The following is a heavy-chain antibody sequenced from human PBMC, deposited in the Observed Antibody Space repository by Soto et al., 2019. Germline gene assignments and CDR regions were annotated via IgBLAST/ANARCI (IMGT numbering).Heavy chain of an antibody. Sequence: QVQLVESGGGVVQPGRSLRLSCAASGFTFSSYGMHWVRQAPGKGLEWVAVISYDGSNKYYADSVKGRFTISRDNSKNTLYLQMNSLRAEDTAVYYCAKAKLDIVLVPADMEGGMDVWGQGTTVTVSS. V-gene: IGHV3-30*18. CDR3: AKAKLDIVLVPADMEGGMDV. D-gene: IGHD2-2*01. CDR1: GFTFSSYG. J-gene: IGHJ6*02. CDR2: ISYDGSNK.